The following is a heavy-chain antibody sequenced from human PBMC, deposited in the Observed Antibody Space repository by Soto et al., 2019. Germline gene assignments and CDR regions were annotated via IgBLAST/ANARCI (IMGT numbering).Heavy chain of an antibody. CDR2: IFSNDEN. J-gene: IGHJ5*02. CDR1: GFSLSNAGLG. V-gene: IGHV2-26*04. CDR3: ASTYSTSWYWFDP. D-gene: IGHD6-13*01. Sequence: QVTVKESGPVLVKPTETLTLTCTVSGFSLSNAGLGVSWIRQPPGKALEWLAHIFSNDENSYSTSLKSRFTISKDTSKSQVVLTMTNMDPVDTATYYCASTYSTSWYWFDPWGQGTLVTVSS.